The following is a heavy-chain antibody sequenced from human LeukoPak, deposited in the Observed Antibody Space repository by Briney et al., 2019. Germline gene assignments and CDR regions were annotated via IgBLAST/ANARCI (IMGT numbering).Heavy chain of an antibody. CDR1: GYTFTSYG. Sequence: GASVKVSCKASGYTFTSYGISWVRQAPGQGLEWMGWISAYNGNTNYAQKLQGRVTMTTDTSTSTAYMELRSLRSDDTAVYYCARARPYSSSPNWFDPWGQGTLVTVSS. J-gene: IGHJ5*02. V-gene: IGHV1-18*04. CDR2: ISAYNGNT. D-gene: IGHD6-13*01. CDR3: ARARPYSSSPNWFDP.